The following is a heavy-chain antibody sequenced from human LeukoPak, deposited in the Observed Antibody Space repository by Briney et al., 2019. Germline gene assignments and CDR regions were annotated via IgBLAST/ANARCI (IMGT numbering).Heavy chain of an antibody. V-gene: IGHV4-4*02. Sequence: SSGTLSLTCAVSGGSISSSNWWSWVRQPPGKGLEWIGEIYHSGSTNYNPSLKSRVTISVDKSKNQFSLKLSSVTAADTAVYYCARVGSWYSGVYFDHWGQGTLVTVSS. CDR1: GGSISSSNW. CDR3: ARVGSWYSGVYFDH. J-gene: IGHJ4*02. CDR2: IYHSGST. D-gene: IGHD1-26*01.